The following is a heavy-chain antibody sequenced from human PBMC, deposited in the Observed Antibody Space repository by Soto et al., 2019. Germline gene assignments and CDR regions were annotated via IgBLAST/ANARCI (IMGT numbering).Heavy chain of an antibody. CDR3: AKELQRGMDV. Sequence: QVQLVQSGAEVKQPGASVKVSCKASGYTFSVYHMHWVRQAPGQGLEWMGWIHPNSGGTNYAQRFECRVTMTRDTYINTAYMALSRLTSDDTAVYYCAKELQRGMDVWGQGTTVTVSS. D-gene: IGHD4-4*01. J-gene: IGHJ6*02. CDR2: IHPNSGGT. CDR1: GYTFSVYH. V-gene: IGHV1-2*02.